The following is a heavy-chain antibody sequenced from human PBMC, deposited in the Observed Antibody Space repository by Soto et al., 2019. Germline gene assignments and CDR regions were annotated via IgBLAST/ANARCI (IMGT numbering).Heavy chain of an antibody. CDR2: IKQDGSEK. CDR3: ARYHFGEYAFDS. CDR1: GFVFSGNW. J-gene: IGHJ4*02. Sequence: GSLRLSCAASGFVFSGNWMSWVRQAPGKGLEWVANIKQDGSEKRYVDSVEGRFTISRDNAKNSLYLQMNSLVVEDTATYYCARYHFGEYAFDSGVQGTLVNVSS. V-gene: IGHV3-7*04. D-gene: IGHD4-17*01.